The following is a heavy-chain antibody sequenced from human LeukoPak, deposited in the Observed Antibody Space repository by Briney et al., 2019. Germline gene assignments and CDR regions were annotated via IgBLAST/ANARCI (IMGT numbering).Heavy chain of an antibody. V-gene: IGHV3-23*01. CDR3: AKDSYYYGSGSYYWGPDAFDI. D-gene: IGHD3-10*01. CDR1: GFTFSSYA. CDR2: ISGSGGST. Sequence: GGSLRLSCAASGFTFSSYAMSWVRQAPGKGLEWVSAISGSGGSTYYADSVKGRFTISRDNSKNTLYLQMNSLRAEDTAVYYCAKDSYYYGSGSYYWGPDAFDIWGQGTMVTVSS. J-gene: IGHJ3*02.